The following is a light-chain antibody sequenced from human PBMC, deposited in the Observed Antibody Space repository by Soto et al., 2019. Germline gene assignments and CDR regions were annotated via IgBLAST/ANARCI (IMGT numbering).Light chain of an antibody. CDR2: VAS. Sequence: ESVLTQSPGTLSLSPGERATLSCRASQSINNRYLAWYQQKPGQAPRLLIYVASSRATGIPDRFIGSGSGTDFTLPISRLAPEDFAVYYCQQFGSSPGFTFGPGTKVYLK. CDR1: QSINNRY. CDR3: QQFGSSPGFT. V-gene: IGKV3-20*01. J-gene: IGKJ3*01.